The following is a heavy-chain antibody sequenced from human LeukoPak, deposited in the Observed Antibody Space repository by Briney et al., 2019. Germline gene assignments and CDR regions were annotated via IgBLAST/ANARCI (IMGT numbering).Heavy chain of an antibody. D-gene: IGHD2-2*01. CDR3: ANHFACGSTSCPPFDS. J-gene: IGHJ4*02. Sequence: GGSLRLSCTASGFTFSTYSMNWVRQAPGKGLEWVASISDRGTYIYYADSVKGRFIISRDNAKNSLYLQMNSLRVEDTAVYYCANHFACGSTSCPPFDSWGQGTLVTVSS. CDR2: ISDRGTYI. CDR1: GFTFSTYS. V-gene: IGHV3-21*01.